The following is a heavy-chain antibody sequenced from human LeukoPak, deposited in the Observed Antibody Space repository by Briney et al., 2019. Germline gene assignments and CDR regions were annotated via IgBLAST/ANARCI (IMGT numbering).Heavy chain of an antibody. Sequence: GGSLRLSCAASGFTFNNYDMNWVRQAPGKGLEWVSYISSSSSIIYYADSVKGRFAISRDNAKNSLYLQMNSLRAEDTAVYYCVRERWHCRVNCYSVYYYALDVWGQGTTVTVSS. V-gene: IGHV3-48*01. CDR2: ISSSSSII. CDR3: VRERWHCRVNCYSVYYYALDV. D-gene: IGHD2-15*01. CDR1: GFTFNNYD. J-gene: IGHJ6*02.